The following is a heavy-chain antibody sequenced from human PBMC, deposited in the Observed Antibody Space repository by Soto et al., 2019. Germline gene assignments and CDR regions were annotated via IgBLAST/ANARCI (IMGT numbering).Heavy chain of an antibody. J-gene: IGHJ5*02. CDR3: ARVVVPAAPGWFDP. V-gene: IGHV3-74*01. D-gene: IGHD2-2*01. CDR1: GFTFSSYW. Sequence: GGSLRLSCAASGFTFSSYWMHWVRQAPGKGLVWVSRINSDGSSTSYADYVKGRFTISRDNAKNTLYLQMNSLRAEDTAVYYCARVVVPAAPGWFDPWGQGTLVTVSS. CDR2: INSDGSST.